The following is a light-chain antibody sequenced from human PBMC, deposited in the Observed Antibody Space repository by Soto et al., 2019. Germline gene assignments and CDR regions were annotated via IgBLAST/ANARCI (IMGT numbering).Light chain of an antibody. CDR2: EAS. CDR1: QSVSNY. V-gene: IGKV3-11*01. J-gene: IGKJ3*01. Sequence: EIVLTQSPATLSLSPGERATLSCRASQSVSNYLAWYQQKPGQAPRLLIYEASNRATGIPARFSGSGSGTDSTLSISSLEPEDFALYYCQHRSNFGPGTKVDIK. CDR3: QHRSN.